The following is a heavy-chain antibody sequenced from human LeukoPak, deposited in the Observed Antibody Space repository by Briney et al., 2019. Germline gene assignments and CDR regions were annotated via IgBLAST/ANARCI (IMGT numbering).Heavy chain of an antibody. CDR1: GYTFTSYD. Sequence: ASVKVSCKASGYTFTSYDINWVRQATGQGLEWMGWMNPNSGSTGYAQKFQGRVTITRNTSISTAYMELSSLRSEDTAVYYCARGGLYCSSTSCYEDAFDIWGQGTMVTVSS. CDR2: MNPNSGST. J-gene: IGHJ3*02. CDR3: ARGGLYCSSTSCYEDAFDI. D-gene: IGHD2-2*01. V-gene: IGHV1-8*03.